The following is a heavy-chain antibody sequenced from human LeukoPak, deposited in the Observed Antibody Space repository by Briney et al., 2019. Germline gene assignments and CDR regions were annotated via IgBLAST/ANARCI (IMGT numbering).Heavy chain of an antibody. J-gene: IGHJ5*02. V-gene: IGHV3-48*04. CDR1: GFTFSDYI. CDR2: ISSGSSTI. D-gene: IGHD3-10*01. Sequence: GGSLRLSCAASGFTFSDYIINWVRQAPGKGLEWVSYISSGSSTIYYADSVKGRFTISRDNAKNSLYLQMNSLRAEDTAVYYCARQGSGSYRQYNWFDPWGQGTLVTVSS. CDR3: ARQGSGSYRQYNWFDP.